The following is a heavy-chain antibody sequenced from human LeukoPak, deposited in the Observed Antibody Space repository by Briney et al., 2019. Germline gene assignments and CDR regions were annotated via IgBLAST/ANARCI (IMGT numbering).Heavy chain of an antibody. CDR2: ISYDGSNK. J-gene: IGHJ4*02. V-gene: IGHV3-30*03. CDR3: ARSAGYSSSWYQPDFGY. Sequence: GGSLRLSCAASGFTFSSYGMHWVRQAPGKGLGWVAVISYDGSNKYYADSVKGRFTISRDNSKNTLYLQMNSLRAEDTAVYYCARSAGYSSSWYQPDFGYWGQGTLVTVSS. D-gene: IGHD6-13*01. CDR1: GFTFSSYG.